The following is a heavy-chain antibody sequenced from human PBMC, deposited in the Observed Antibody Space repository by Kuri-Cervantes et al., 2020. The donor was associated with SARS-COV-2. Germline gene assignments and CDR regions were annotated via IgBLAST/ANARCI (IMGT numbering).Heavy chain of an antibody. CDR2: IRSKAYGGTT. D-gene: IGHD6-13*01. Sequence: GESLKISCAASGFTFSNYAMTWVRQAPGKGLEWVGFIRSKAYGGTTEYAASVKGRFTISRDDSKSIAYLQMNSPKTEDTAVYYCTRALFPSSSWYWGQGTRVTVSS. CDR1: GFTFSNYA. V-gene: IGHV3-49*04. J-gene: IGHJ4*02. CDR3: TRALFPSSSWY.